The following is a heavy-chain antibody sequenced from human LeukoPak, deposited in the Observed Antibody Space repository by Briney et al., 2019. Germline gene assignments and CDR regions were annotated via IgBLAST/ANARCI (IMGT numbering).Heavy chain of an antibody. D-gene: IGHD5-12*01. V-gene: IGHV4-34*01. CDR1: GGSFSGYY. CDR2: INHSGST. CDR3: ARGLGLVATLRHRNYYFDY. J-gene: IGHJ4*02. Sequence: SETLSLTCAVYGGSFSGYYWSWIRQPPGKGLEWIGEINHSGSTNYNPSLKSRVTISVDTSKNQFSLKLSSVTAADTAVYYCARGLGLVATLRHRNYYFDYWGQGTLVTVSS.